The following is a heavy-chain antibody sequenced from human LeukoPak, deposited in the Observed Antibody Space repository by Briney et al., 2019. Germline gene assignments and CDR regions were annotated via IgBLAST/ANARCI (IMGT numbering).Heavy chain of an antibody. CDR2: IYHSGST. Sequence: SETLSLTCTVSGYSISSGYYWGWIRQPPGKGLEWIGSIYHSGSTYYNPSRKSRVTISVDTSKNQFSLKLSSVTAADTAVYYCARAVGGTMVRGFDYWGQGTLVTVSS. CDR3: ARAVGGTMVRGFDY. D-gene: IGHD3-10*01. CDR1: GYSISSGYY. V-gene: IGHV4-38-2*02. J-gene: IGHJ4*02.